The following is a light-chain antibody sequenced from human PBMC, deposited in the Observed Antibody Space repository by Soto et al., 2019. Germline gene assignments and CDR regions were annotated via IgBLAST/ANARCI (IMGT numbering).Light chain of an antibody. CDR1: QTIGNY. V-gene: IGKV1-39*01. Sequence: DIQMTHAPSSLISLXGDKATITXXASQTIGNYLNWYQQRPGKAPNLLISAASTLQSGVPSRFSGSGSGTDFTLTITSLQPEDFATYYCQQLNSYPITFGQGTRLEIK. CDR2: AAS. CDR3: QQLNSYPIT. J-gene: IGKJ5*01.